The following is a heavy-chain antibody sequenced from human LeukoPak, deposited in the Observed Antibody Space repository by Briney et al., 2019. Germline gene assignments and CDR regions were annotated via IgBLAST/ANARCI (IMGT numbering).Heavy chain of an antibody. Sequence: SVKVSCKASGATFSSYAISWVRPSPGQALGWMGGMIAIFGTANYAQKFQGRVTITADESTSTAYMELSSLRSEDTAVYYCAAYCSGGSCLGVFDYWGQGTLVTVSS. D-gene: IGHD2-15*01. CDR1: GATFSSYA. CDR2: MIAIFGTA. CDR3: AAYCSGGSCLGVFDY. J-gene: IGHJ4*02. V-gene: IGHV1-69*01.